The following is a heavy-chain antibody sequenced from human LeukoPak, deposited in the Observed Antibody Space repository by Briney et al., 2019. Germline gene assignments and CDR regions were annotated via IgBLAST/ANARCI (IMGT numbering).Heavy chain of an antibody. CDR1: GGSISSYY. J-gene: IGHJ4*02. CDR3: ARSGREFDY. V-gene: IGHV4-59*01. Sequence: SETLSLTCTVSGGSISSYYWSWIRQPPGKGLEWIGYIYYSGSTNYNPSLKSRVTISVDTSKSQFSLKLSSVTAADTAVYYCARSGREFDYWGQGTLVTVSS. CDR2: IYYSGST. D-gene: IGHD5-24*01.